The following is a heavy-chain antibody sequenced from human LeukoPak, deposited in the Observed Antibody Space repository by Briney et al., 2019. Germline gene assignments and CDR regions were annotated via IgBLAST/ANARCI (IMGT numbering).Heavy chain of an antibody. Sequence: SETLSLTCTVSGGFISSSSYYWGWIRQPPGTGLEWIGSIYYSGSTYYNPSLKSRVTISVDTSKNQFSLKLSSVTAADTAVYYCAREEYGSGSYYNGPILLYWFDPWGQGTLVTVSS. J-gene: IGHJ5*02. D-gene: IGHD3-10*01. CDR2: IYYSGST. CDR3: AREEYGSGSYYNGPILLYWFDP. CDR1: GGFISSSSYY. V-gene: IGHV4-39*02.